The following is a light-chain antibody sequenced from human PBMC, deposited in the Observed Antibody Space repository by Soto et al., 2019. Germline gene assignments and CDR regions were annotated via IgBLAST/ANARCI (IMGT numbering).Light chain of an antibody. Sequence: EIVLTQSPGTLSLSPGERATLSCRPSQRLSTSALAWYQQKPGQAPRLLVFRSITRATGVPDRFSGSESGLDFTLTITRLEPEDSSVYFCQHYGISPWGFTFGPGTKVAIK. V-gene: IGKV3-20*01. CDR3: QHYGISPWGFT. CDR2: RSI. J-gene: IGKJ3*01. CDR1: QRLSTSA.